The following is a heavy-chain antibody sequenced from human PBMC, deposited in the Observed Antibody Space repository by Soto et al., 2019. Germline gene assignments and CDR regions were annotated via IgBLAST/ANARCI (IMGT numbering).Heavy chain of an antibody. CDR3: ARDFPYSGSYYFDY. V-gene: IGHV3-33*01. CDR1: GFTFSSYG. D-gene: IGHD1-26*01. Sequence: QVQLVESGGGVVQPGRSLRLSCAASGFTFSSYGMHWVRQAPGKGLEWVAVIWYDGSNKYYADSVKGRFTISRDNSKNTLYLQMNSLRAEDTAVYYCARDFPYSGSYYFDYWGQGTLVTVSS. CDR2: IWYDGSNK. J-gene: IGHJ4*02.